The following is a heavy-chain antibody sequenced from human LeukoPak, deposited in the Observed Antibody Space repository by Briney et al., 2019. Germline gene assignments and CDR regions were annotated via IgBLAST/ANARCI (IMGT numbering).Heavy chain of an antibody. CDR3: ARRVGATVSWFDP. V-gene: IGHV1-18*01. D-gene: IGHD1-26*01. Sequence: ASVKVSCKASGFIFTKYGISWVRQAPGQGLEWVGWISGYNGDTNYAQKLQGRVTMTTDTSTSTAYMELSSLRSEDTAVYYCARRVGATVSWFDPWGQGTLVTVSS. CDR1: GFIFTKYG. J-gene: IGHJ5*02. CDR2: ISGYNGDT.